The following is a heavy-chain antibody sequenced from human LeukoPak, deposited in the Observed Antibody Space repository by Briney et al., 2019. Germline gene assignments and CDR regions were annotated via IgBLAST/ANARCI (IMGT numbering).Heavy chain of an antibody. V-gene: IGHV3-74*01. CDR1: GFTFSSYW. D-gene: IGHD3-10*01. Sequence: GGSLRLSCAASGFTFSSYWMHWVRQAPGKGLVWVSRINSDGSSTSYADSVKGRFTISRDNAENTLYLQMNSLRAVDTAVYYCARANYYGSGRAAFDIWGQGTMVTVSS. CDR3: ARANYYGSGRAAFDI. CDR2: INSDGSST. J-gene: IGHJ3*02.